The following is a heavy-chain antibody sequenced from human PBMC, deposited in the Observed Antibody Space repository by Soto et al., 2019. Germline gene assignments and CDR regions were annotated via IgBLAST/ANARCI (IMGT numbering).Heavy chain of an antibody. Sequence: GGSLRLSCAASGFTFSSYAMGWVRQAPGKGLEWVSGISGSGGSTYYVDSVKGRFTISRDNSKNTLYVQMNSLRAEDTAVYYCAKDSWYNWNYERWFEPWGQGTLVTVSS. CDR2: ISGSGGST. D-gene: IGHD1-7*01. J-gene: IGHJ5*02. V-gene: IGHV3-23*01. CDR3: AKDSWYNWNYERWFEP. CDR1: GFTFSSYA.